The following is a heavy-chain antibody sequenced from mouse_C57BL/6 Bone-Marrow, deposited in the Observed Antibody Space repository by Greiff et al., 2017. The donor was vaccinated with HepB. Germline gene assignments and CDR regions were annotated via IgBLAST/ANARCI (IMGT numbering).Heavy chain of an antibody. CDR3: AKLDGYYAMDY. J-gene: IGHJ4*01. Sequence: VQRVESGPGLVQPSQRLSITCTVSGFSLTSYGVHWVRQSPGKGLEWLGVIWRGGSTDYNAAFMSRLSITKDNSKSQVFFKMNSLQADDTAIYYCAKLDGYYAMDYWGQGTSVTVSS. CDR1: GFSLTSYG. CDR2: IWRGGST. V-gene: IGHV2-5*01. D-gene: IGHD2-3*01.